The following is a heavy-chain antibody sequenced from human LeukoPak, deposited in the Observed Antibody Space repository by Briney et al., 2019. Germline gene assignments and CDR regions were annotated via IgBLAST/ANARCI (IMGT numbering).Heavy chain of an antibody. CDR1: GGSISRCY. J-gene: IGHJ3*02. V-gene: IGHV4-4*07. CDR3: ARDRYSGYDNAFDI. D-gene: IGHD5-12*01. Sequence: SETLSLTCTVSGGSISRCYWSWIRQPAGKRLEWIGRIYSSGSTNYNPSLKSRVTMSVDTSKNQFSLKLSSMTAADTAVYYCARDRYSGYDNAFDIWGQGTMVTVSS. CDR2: IYSSGST.